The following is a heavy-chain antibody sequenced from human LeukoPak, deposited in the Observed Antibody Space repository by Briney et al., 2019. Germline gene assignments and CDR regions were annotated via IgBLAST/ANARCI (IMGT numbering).Heavy chain of an antibody. V-gene: IGHV3-23*01. CDR3: AKDSAYCGGDCYSSFDY. D-gene: IGHD2-21*02. CDR1: GFTVSSNY. Sequence: GGSLRLSCAASGFTVSSNYMSWVRQAPGRGLEWVSAISGSGGSTYYADSVKGRFTISRDNSKNTLYLQMNSLRAEDTAVYYCAKDSAYCGGDCYSSFDYWGQGTLVTVSS. CDR2: ISGSGGST. J-gene: IGHJ4*02.